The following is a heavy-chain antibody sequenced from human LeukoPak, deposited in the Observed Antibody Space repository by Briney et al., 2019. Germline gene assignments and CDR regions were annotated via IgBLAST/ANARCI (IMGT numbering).Heavy chain of an antibody. CDR1: GFTFSSYW. CDR3: GRDSAYGDYGTFFYYYMDV. D-gene: IGHD4-17*01. V-gene: IGHV3-7*03. J-gene: IGHJ6*03. CDR2: IKTDGSQI. Sequence: GGSLRLSCVASGFTFSSYWMTWVRQAPGKGLEWVANIKTDGSQIYYVDSVKGRFTISRDNSKKSLYLQMKNLRPEDSAFYYCGRDSAYGDYGTFFYYYMDVWGKGTTVTVSS.